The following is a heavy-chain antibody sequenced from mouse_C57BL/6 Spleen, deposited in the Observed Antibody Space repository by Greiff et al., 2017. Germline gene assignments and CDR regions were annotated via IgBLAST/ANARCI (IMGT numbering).Heavy chain of an antibody. CDR2: IDPETGGT. V-gene: IGHV1-15*01. CDR3: TRDQLAIPFAY. CDR1: GYTFTDYE. J-gene: IGHJ3*01. Sequence: VQLQASGAELVRPGASVTLSCKASGYTFTDYEMHWVKQTPVHGLEWIGAIDPETGGTAYNQKFKGKAILTADKSSSTAYMDRRSLTSEDSAVYYCTRDQLAIPFAYWGQGTLVTVSA. D-gene: IGHD1-1*01.